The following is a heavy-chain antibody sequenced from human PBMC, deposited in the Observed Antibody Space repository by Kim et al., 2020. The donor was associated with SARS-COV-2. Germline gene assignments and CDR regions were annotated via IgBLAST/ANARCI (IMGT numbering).Heavy chain of an antibody. D-gene: IGHD3-3*01. CDR1: GFTFSSYA. Sequence: GGSLRLSCAASGFTFSSYAMSWVRQAPGKGLEWVSAISGSGGSTYYADSVKGRFTISRDNSKNTLYLQMNSLRAEDTAVYYCAKAVLRFLEWLLLDEYYFDYWGQGTLVTVSS. V-gene: IGHV3-23*01. CDR3: AKAVLRFLEWLLLDEYYFDY. J-gene: IGHJ4*02. CDR2: ISGSGGST.